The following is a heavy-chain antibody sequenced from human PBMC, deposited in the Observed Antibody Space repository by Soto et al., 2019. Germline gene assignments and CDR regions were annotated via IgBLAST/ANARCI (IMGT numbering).Heavy chain of an antibody. D-gene: IGHD3-9*01. Sequence: SETLSLTCTVSGGSISSYYWIWLRQPPGKGLEWIGEINHSGSTNYNPSLKSRVTISVDTSKNQFSLKLSSVTAADTAVYYCARAGYDILTGYYNRGYYYYGMDVWGQGTTVTVSS. J-gene: IGHJ6*02. V-gene: IGHV4-34*01. CDR3: ARAGYDILTGYYNRGYYYYGMDV. CDR1: GGSISSYY. CDR2: INHSGST.